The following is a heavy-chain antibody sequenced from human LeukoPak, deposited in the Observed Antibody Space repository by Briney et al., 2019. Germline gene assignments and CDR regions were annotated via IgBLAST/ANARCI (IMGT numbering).Heavy chain of an antibody. V-gene: IGHV4-30-4*08. D-gene: IGHD3-9*01. Sequence: PSETLSLTCTVSGGSISSGDYYWSWIRQPPGKGLEWIGYIYYSGSTYYNPSLKSRVTISVDTSKNQFSLKLSSVTAADTAVYYCARLLRAEYYDILTGSYWYFDLWGRGTLVTVSS. CDR1: GGSISSGDYY. J-gene: IGHJ2*01. CDR3: ARLLRAEYYDILTGSYWYFDL. CDR2: IYYSGST.